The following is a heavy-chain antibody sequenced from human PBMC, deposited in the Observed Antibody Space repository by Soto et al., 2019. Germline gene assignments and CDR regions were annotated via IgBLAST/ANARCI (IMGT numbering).Heavy chain of an antibody. V-gene: IGHV1-18*01. D-gene: IGHD3-10*01. CDR1: GYTFTSYG. CDR2: ISPYNGNT. CDR3: ARGIGGWFGVAYYYGMDV. Sequence: QVQLVQSGAEVKKPGASVKVSCKASGYTFTSYGIRWVRQAPGQGLEWMGWISPYNGNTNYPQKLQGRVTMTTDTSTSTAYMDLTSLRSDDTAVYYCARGIGGWFGVAYYYGMDVWANGPRSPSP. J-gene: IGHJ6*02.